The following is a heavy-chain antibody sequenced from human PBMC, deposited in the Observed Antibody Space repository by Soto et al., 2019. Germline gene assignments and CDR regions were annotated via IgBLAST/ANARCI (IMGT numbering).Heavy chain of an antibody. CDR2: INAGNGNT. J-gene: IGHJ5*02. CDR3: ARDRLRIAAAGSGPSRYKWFDP. D-gene: IGHD6-13*01. CDR1: GYTFTSYA. Sequence: GASVKVSCKASGYTFTSYAMHWVRQAPGQRLEWMGWINAGNGNTKYSQKFQGRVTITRDTSASTAYMELSSLRSEDTAVYYCARDRLRIAAAGSGPSRYKWFDPWGQGTLVNVSS. V-gene: IGHV1-3*01.